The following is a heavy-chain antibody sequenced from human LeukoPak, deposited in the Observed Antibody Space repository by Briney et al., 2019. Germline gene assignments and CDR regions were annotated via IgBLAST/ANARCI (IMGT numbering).Heavy chain of an antibody. CDR3: ARDYAAAASYYYYSMDV. CDR2: TYYRSKWYN. D-gene: IGHD6-13*01. J-gene: IGHJ6*04. CDR1: GDSVSSNSAA. V-gene: IGHV6-1*01. Sequence: PSQTLSLTCAISGDSVSSNSAAWNWIRQSPSRGLEWLGRTYYRSKWYNDYAVSVKSRITINPDTSKNQFSLQLNSVTPEDTAVYYCARDYAAAASYYYYSMDVWGKGTTVTVSS.